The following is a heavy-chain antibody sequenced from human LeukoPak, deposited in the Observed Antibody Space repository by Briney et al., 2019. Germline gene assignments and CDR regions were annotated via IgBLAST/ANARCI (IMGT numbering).Heavy chain of an antibody. Sequence: PGGSLTLSCAPSGFTFSSYSMNWVRHAPGKGLEWVSSISSSSSYIYYADSVKGRFTISRDNAKNSLYLQMNSLRAEDTAVYYCARGTYYYDSSGYSPFEYWGQGNLVTVSS. D-gene: IGHD3-22*01. CDR2: ISSSSSYI. J-gene: IGHJ4*02. V-gene: IGHV3-21*01. CDR3: ARGTYYYDSSGYSPFEY. CDR1: GFTFSSYS.